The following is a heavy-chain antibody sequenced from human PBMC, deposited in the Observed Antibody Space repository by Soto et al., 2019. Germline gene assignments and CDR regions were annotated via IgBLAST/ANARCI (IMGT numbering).Heavy chain of an antibody. CDR2: IKSDGSYT. V-gene: IGHV3-74*01. J-gene: IGHJ4*02. CDR3: ATEGSGYFTY. CDR1: GFTFNTYW. D-gene: IGHD3-22*01. Sequence: EVQLVESGGGLVQPGGSLRLSCAASGFTFNTYWMQWVRQAPGKGLVWVSRIKSDGSYTNYADSVKGRFTISRDNAKNTLFLQMNNLGAEDTAVYYCATEGSGYFTYWGQGTLVTVSS.